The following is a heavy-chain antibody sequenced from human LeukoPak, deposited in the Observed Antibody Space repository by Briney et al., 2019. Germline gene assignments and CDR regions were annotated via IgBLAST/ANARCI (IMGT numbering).Heavy chain of an antibody. D-gene: IGHD2-15*01. V-gene: IGHV4-59*08. Sequence: SETLSLTCTVSGGAITNYYWTWIRQPPGKGLEWIVYIYNSGRTNYNPSLKSRVTISVNPSSNQFSLIVTPETAADTAIYYCARHGPSAERGTGWFDSWGQGTLVTVSS. J-gene: IGHJ5*01. CDR2: IYNSGRT. CDR3: ARHGPSAERGTGWFDS. CDR1: GGAITNYY.